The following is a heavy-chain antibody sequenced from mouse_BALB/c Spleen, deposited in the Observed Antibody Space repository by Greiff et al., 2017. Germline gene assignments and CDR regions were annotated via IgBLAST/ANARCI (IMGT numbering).Heavy chain of an antibody. J-gene: IGHJ4*01. Sequence: EVQGVESGGGLVQPGGSRKLSCAASGFTFSSFGMHWVRQAPEKGLEWVAYISSGSSTIYYADTVKGRFTISRDNPKNTLFLQMTSLRSEDTAMYYCARLGDYGDFDYWGQGTSVTVSS. CDR3: ARLGDYGDFDY. D-gene: IGHD2-4*01. V-gene: IGHV5-17*02. CDR2: ISSGSSTI. CDR1: GFTFSSFG.